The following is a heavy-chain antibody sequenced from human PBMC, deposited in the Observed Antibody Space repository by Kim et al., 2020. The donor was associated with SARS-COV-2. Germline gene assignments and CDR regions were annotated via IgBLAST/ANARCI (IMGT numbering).Heavy chain of an antibody. CDR3: SRDAGVDYGDSSPHKDV. CDR1: GGSISSYY. D-gene: IGHD4-17*01. Sequence: SETLSLTCTVSGGSISSYYWSWIRQPPGKGLEWIGYIYYSGSTNYNPSLKSRVTISVATSKNQFSLKLSSVTAADTAVYYCSRDAGVDYGDSSPHKDVWGYGTTVTVSS. CDR2: IYYSGST. J-gene: IGHJ6*03. V-gene: IGHV4-59*01.